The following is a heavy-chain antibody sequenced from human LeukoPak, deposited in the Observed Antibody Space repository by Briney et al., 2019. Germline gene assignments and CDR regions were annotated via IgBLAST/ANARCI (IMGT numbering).Heavy chain of an antibody. CDR1: GLSVSSTH. D-gene: IGHD2-15*01. V-gene: IGHV3-66*01. Sequence: PGGSLRLSCAASGLSVSSTHMSWVRQAPGKGLEWVSLPYSGGNTYYAESVKGRFSISRDSSKNTLYVQMSSLRVEDTAVYYCAREDCSGGSCYGRTNWLDPWGQGTLVTVSS. CDR3: AREDCSGGSCYGRTNWLDP. J-gene: IGHJ5*02. CDR2: PYSGGNT.